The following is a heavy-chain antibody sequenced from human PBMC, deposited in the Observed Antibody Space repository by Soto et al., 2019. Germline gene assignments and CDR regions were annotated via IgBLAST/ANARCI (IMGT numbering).Heavy chain of an antibody. CDR3: AKDRGIGCSGGSCYSIYYYYGMDV. J-gene: IGHJ6*02. D-gene: IGHD2-15*01. V-gene: IGHV3-30*18. CDR2: ISYDGSNK. CDR1: GFTFSSYG. Sequence: QVQLVESGGGVVQPGRSLRLSCAASGFTFSSYGMHWVRQAPGKGLEWVAVISYDGSNKYYADSVKGRFTISRDNSKNTLYLQMNSLRAEYTAVYYCAKDRGIGCSGGSCYSIYYYYGMDVWGQGTTVTVSS.